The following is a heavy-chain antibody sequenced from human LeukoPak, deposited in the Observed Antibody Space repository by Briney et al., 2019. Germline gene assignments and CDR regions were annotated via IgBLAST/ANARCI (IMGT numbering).Heavy chain of an antibody. CDR2: IYTSGST. J-gene: IGHJ5*02. CDR3: ARDNQVTPYNWFDP. V-gene: IGHV4-4*07. Sequence: PSETLSLTCTVSGGSISSYYWSWIRQPAGKGLEWIGRIYTSGSTNYNPSLKSRVTMSVDTSKNQFSLKLISVTAADTAVYYCARDNQVTPYNWFDPWGQGTLVTVSS. CDR1: GGSISSYY. D-gene: IGHD2-21*02.